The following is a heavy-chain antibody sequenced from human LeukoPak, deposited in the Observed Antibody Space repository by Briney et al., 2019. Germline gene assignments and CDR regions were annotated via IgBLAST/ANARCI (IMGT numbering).Heavy chain of an antibody. J-gene: IGHJ4*02. V-gene: IGHV4-39*01. D-gene: IGHD6-19*01. Sequence: KTSETLSLTCAVSGDSISSNSYYWGWIRQPPGKGLEWIGIIYYSGSIYYNPSLKSRVTISVDTSRNQFSLKLSSVTAADTAVYFCATMRPVAVRIDYWGQGTLVTVSS. CDR2: IYYSGSI. CDR3: ATMRPVAVRIDY. CDR1: GDSISSNSYY.